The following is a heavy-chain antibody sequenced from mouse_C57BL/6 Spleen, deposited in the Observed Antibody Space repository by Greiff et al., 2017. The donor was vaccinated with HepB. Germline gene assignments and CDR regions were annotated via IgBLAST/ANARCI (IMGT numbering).Heavy chain of an antibody. CDR3: AREETVRYYFDY. J-gene: IGHJ2*01. D-gene: IGHD1-1*01. Sequence: EVNVVESGGDLVKPGGSLKLSCAASGFTFSSYGMSWVRQTPDKRLEWVATISSGGSYTYYPDSVKGRFTISRDNAKNTLYLQMSSLKSEDTAMYYCAREETVRYYFDYWGQGTTLTVSS. CDR2: ISSGGSYT. CDR1: GFTFSSYG. V-gene: IGHV5-6*01.